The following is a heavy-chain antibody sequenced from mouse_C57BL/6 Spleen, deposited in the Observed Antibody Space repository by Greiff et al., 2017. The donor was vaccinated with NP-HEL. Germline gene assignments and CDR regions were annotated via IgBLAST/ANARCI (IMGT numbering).Heavy chain of an antibody. Sequence: QVQLQQSGPGLVQPSQSLSITCTVSGFSLTSYGVHWVRQSPGKGLEWLGVIWSGGSTDYNAAFISRLSISKDNSKSQVFFKMNSLQADDTAIYYCARGNWFAYWGQGTLVTVSA. V-gene: IGHV2-2*01. J-gene: IGHJ3*01. CDR1: GFSLTSYG. CDR3: ARGNWFAY. CDR2: IWSGGST.